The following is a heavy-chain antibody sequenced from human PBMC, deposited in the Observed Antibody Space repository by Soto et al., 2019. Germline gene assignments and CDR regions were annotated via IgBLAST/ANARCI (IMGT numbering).Heavy chain of an antibody. D-gene: IGHD3-22*01. Sequence: QVQLQESGPGLVKPSQTLSLTCTVSGGSISSGGYYWSWIRQHPGKGLEWIGYIYYSGNTYYNPSLKSRVTISVDTSKNQFSLKLSSVTAADTAVYYCARDFYDSSGSYGMDVWGQGTTVTVSS. V-gene: IGHV4-31*03. CDR3: ARDFYDSSGSYGMDV. J-gene: IGHJ6*02. CDR2: IYYSGNT. CDR1: GGSISSGGYY.